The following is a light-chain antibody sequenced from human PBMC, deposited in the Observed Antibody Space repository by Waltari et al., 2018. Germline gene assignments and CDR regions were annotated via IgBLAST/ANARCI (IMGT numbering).Light chain of an antibody. J-gene: IGLJ1*01. V-gene: IGLV2-14*03. Sequence: QSALTQPASVSGSPGPSITISCTGTSSDVGGYHYVAWYQKHPGKAPKLIIYDVNNWPSGVSNRFSGSKSGNTASLTISGLQAEDEADYFCSSFTSTHTYVFGSGTKVNVL. CDR1: SSDVGGYHY. CDR3: SSFTSTHTYV. CDR2: DVN.